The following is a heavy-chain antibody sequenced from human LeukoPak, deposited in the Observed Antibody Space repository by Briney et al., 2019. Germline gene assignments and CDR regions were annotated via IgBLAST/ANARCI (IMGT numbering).Heavy chain of an antibody. Sequence: SVTVSCKASGGTFSSYAISWVRQAPGQGLEWMGGIIPIFGTANYAQKFQGRVTITTDESTSTAYMELSSLRSEDTAVYYCASEYCSSTSCLIGGFDYWGQGTLVTVSS. V-gene: IGHV1-69*05. D-gene: IGHD2-2*01. J-gene: IGHJ4*02. CDR2: IIPIFGTA. CDR3: ASEYCSSTSCLIGGFDY. CDR1: GGTFSSYA.